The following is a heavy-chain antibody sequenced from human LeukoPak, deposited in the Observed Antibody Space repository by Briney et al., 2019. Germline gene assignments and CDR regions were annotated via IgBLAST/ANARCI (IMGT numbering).Heavy chain of an antibody. J-gene: IGHJ4*02. Sequence: IKEDGSEKSYVASVKARFTISRENAKDSLYLKMNRPRAEDTVVYYCARVNARPGTSWYFDYWGQGTLVTVSS. V-gene: IGHV3-7*01. CDR2: IKEDGSEK. D-gene: IGHD6-13*01. CDR3: ARVNARPGTSWYFDY.